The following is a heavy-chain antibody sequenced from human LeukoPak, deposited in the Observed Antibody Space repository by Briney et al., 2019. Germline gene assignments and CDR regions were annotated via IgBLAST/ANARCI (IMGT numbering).Heavy chain of an antibody. V-gene: IGHV4-59*08. CDR3: ARHFWLSSRPDNWFDP. CDR2: IYYSGST. J-gene: IGHJ5*02. Sequence: PSETLSLTCTVSGGSISSYYWSGIRQPPGKGLEWIGYIYYSGSTNYNPSLKSRVTISVDTSKNQFSLKLSSVTAADTAVYYCARHFWLSSRPDNWFDPWGQGTLVTVSS. D-gene: IGHD6-13*01. CDR1: GGSISSYY.